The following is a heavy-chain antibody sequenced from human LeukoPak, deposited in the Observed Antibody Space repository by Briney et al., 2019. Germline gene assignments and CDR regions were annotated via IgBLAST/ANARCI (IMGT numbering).Heavy chain of an antibody. D-gene: IGHD3-16*01. Sequence: VASVKVSCKSSGYTFTSYGISWVRQAPGQGLEWMGWISPDKGNTNYAQKFQDRVIMTTDTSTRTAYMELRNLRSDDTALYYCARDWGSQKIIADYWGQGTLVTVSS. CDR1: GYTFTSYG. V-gene: IGHV1-18*01. CDR2: ISPDKGNT. J-gene: IGHJ4*02. CDR3: ARDWGSQKIIADY.